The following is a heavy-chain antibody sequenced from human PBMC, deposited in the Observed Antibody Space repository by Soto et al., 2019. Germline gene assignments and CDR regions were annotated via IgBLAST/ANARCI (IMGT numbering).Heavy chain of an antibody. V-gene: IGHV5-51*01. D-gene: IGHD2-2*03. CDR3: ARIIGYCRNNDCSWTFDI. CDR2: FYPGDSTS. CDR1: GYSFISYW. Sequence: GESLKISCKASGYSFISYWVAWVRQKPGKGLEWMGTFYPGDSTSTYSPSFQGQVTISVDKSISTAYLHLSSLKASDTAMYYCARIIGYCRNNDCSWTFDIWGQGTTVTVSS. J-gene: IGHJ3*02.